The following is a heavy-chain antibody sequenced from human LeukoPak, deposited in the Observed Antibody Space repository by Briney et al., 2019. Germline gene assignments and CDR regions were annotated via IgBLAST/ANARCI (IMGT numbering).Heavy chain of an antibody. D-gene: IGHD3-22*01. V-gene: IGHV1-2*02. CDR2: VNPKSGGT. CDR1: RYTFTAHY. Sequence: ASVKVSCKASRYTFTAHYMHWGRQAPGQGPEWMGWVNPKSGGTKYAERLQGRVTMTRDTSTSTVYMDLTNLRSDDTAVYYCARDTYYDSSGGNAVDIWGQGTVVTVSS. CDR3: ARDTYYDSSGGNAVDI. J-gene: IGHJ3*02.